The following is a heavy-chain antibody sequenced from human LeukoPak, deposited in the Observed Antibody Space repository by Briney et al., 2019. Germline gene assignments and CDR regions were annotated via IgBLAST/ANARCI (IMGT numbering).Heavy chain of an antibody. Sequence: SETLSLTCTVSGGSISSYYWSWIRQPAGKGLEWIGRIYTSGSTNYNPSLKSRVTMSVDTSKNQFSLKLSSVTAADTAVYYCARVYYGSGSYPPTSWFDPWGQGTLVTVSS. D-gene: IGHD3-10*01. J-gene: IGHJ5*02. V-gene: IGHV4-4*07. CDR3: ARVYYGSGSYPPTSWFDP. CDR1: GGSISSYY. CDR2: IYTSGST.